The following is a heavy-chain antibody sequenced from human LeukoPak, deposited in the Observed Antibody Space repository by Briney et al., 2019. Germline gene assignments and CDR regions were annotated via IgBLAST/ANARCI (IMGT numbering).Heavy chain of an antibody. CDR3: ARRGEVYSSSWYYAFDI. J-gene: IGHJ3*02. CDR2: IYYSGST. V-gene: IGHV4-59*01. Sequence: SETLSLTCTVSGGSISSYYWSWIRQPPGKGLEWIGYIYYSGSTNYNPSLKSRVTISVDTSKNQFSLKLSSVTAADTAVYFCARRGEVYSSSWYYAFDIWGQGTMVTVSS. CDR1: GGSISSYY. D-gene: IGHD6-13*01.